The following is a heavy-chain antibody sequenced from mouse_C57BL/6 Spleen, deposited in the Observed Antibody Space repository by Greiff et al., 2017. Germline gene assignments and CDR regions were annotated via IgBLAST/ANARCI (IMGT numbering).Heavy chain of an antibody. V-gene: IGHV5-12*01. CDR3: ARWGGYFDY. J-gene: IGHJ2*01. Sequence: DVKLVESGGGLVQPGGSLKLSCAASGFPFSDYYMYWVRQTPEQRLEWVAYISNGGGSTYYPDTVKGRFTISRDNAKNTLYLQMSRLKSEDTAMYYCARWGGYFDYWGQGTTLTVSS. CDR2: ISNGGGST. CDR1: GFPFSDYY.